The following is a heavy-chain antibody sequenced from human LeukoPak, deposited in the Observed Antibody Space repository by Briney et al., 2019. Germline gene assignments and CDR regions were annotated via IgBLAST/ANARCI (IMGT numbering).Heavy chain of an antibody. D-gene: IGHD5-18*01. J-gene: IGHJ3*02. CDR3: AREISGGYSYGRDAFDI. CDR2: ISSSSSYI. CDR1: GFTFSSYS. V-gene: IGHV3-21*01. Sequence: GGSLRLSCAASGFTFSSYSMNWVRQAPGKGLEWVSSISSSSSYIYYADSVKGRFTISRDNAKNSLYLQMNSLGAEDTAVYYCAREISGGYSYGRDAFDIWGQGTMVTVSS.